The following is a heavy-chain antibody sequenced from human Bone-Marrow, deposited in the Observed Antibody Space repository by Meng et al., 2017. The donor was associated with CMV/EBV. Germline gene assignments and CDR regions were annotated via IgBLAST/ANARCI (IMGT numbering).Heavy chain of an antibody. Sequence: GGSLRLSCAASGFTFSGSAMHWVRQASGKGLEWVGRIRSKANSYATAYAASVKGRFTISRDDSKNTAYLQMNSLKTEDTAVYYCTRRHYYDSSGYYSDYWGQGTLVTVPS. D-gene: IGHD3-22*01. J-gene: IGHJ4*02. V-gene: IGHV3-73*01. CDR1: GFTFSGSA. CDR2: IRSKANSYAT. CDR3: TRRHYYDSSGYYSDY.